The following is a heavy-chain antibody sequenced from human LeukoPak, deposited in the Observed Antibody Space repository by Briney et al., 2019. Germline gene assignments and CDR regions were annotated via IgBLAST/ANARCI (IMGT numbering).Heavy chain of an antibody. CDR2: IYYSGST. Sequence: SETLSLTCIVSGGSISSYYWSWIRQPPGKGLEWIGYIYYSGSTNYNPSLKSRVTISVDTSKNQFSLKLSSVTAADTAVYYCARDGYSYGNYYYYMDVWGKGTTVTVSS. J-gene: IGHJ6*03. D-gene: IGHD5-18*01. V-gene: IGHV4-59*01. CDR1: GGSISSYY. CDR3: ARDGYSYGNYYYYMDV.